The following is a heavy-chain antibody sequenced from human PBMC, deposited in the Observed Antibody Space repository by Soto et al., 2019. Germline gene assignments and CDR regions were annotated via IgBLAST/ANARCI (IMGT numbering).Heavy chain of an antibody. CDR3: DRDYDSPGDPITGGY. J-gene: IGHJ4*02. V-gene: IGHV1-46*03. D-gene: IGHD3-16*01. CDR2: INPSGGST. Sequence: QVQLVQSAAEVKQPGASVKVSCKSSGYTFTRHYMHWVRQAPGQGLAGMGIINPSGGSTSQAQKFQGRVSMTRDTSTSTGYIELSSLRSKDTGVYYGDRDYDSPGDPITGGYWGQGTLVIVSS. CDR1: GYTFTRHY.